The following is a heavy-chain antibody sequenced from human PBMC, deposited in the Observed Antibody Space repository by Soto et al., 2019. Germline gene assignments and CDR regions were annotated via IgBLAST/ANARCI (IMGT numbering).Heavy chain of an antibody. CDR3: AHSTYYDSSGYYLYYFDY. CDR2: IYWDDDQ. J-gene: IGHJ4*02. V-gene: IGHV2-5*02. Sequence: QITLKESGPTLVKPTQTLTLTCTFSGFSLSTSGVGVGWIRQPPGKALEWLALIYWDDDQRYSPSLKSRLTITKDPSKNQVVLTMTNIDPVDTATYYCAHSTYYDSSGYYLYYFDYWGQGTLVTVSS. CDR1: GFSLSTSGVG. D-gene: IGHD3-22*01.